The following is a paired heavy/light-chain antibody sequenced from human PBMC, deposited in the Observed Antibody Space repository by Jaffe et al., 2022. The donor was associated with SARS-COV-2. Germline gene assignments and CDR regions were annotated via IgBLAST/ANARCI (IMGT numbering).Light chain of an antibody. CDR3: YAIDSSGNPP. Sequence: SYELTQPPSVSVSPGQTARITCSGDALPKKYVYWYQQKSGQAPVLVIYEDSKRPSGIPERFSGSSSGTMATLTISGAQVEDEADYYCYAIDSSGNPPFGGGTKLTVL. V-gene: IGLV3-10*01. CDR1: ALPKKY. J-gene: IGLJ3*02. CDR2: EDS.
Heavy chain of an antibody. D-gene: IGHD1-1*01. CDR1: GFIVSNNH. J-gene: IGHJ4*02. CDR3: ARGATGPPPGY. V-gene: IGHV3-53*01. CDR2: IYSDGGT. Sequence: EVQLVESGGGLIQPGGSLRLSCAASGFIVSNNHMNWVRQAPGKGLEWVSIIYSDGGTYYADSVKGRFTISRDNSKNTLFLQMNSLRVEDTAVYYCARGATGPPPGYWGQGTLVTVSS.